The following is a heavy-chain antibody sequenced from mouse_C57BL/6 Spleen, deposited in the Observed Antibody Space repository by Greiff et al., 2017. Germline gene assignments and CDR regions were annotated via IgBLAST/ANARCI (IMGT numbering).Heavy chain of an antibody. CDR3: AGAAQGRFAY. V-gene: IGHV1-53*01. CDR2: INPSNGGT. D-gene: IGHD3-2*02. J-gene: IGHJ3*01. Sequence: QVQLQQPGTELVKPGASVKLSCTASGYTFTSYWMHWVKQRPEQGLEWIGNINPSNGGTNYNEKFKGKATLTGDKSSSTAYLQLSSLTSEDSAVYCCAGAAQGRFAYWGQGTLVTVSA. CDR1: GYTFTSYW.